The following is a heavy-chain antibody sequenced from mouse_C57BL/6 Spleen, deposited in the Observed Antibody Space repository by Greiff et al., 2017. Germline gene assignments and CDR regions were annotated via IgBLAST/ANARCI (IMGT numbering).Heavy chain of an antibody. CDR3: ARSPNYYGSSYYYAMDY. CDR2: IYPGDGDT. Sequence: VQRVESGPELVKPGASVKISCKASGYAFSSSWMNWVKQRPGKGLEWIGRIYPGDGDTNYNGKFKGKATLTADKSSSTAYMQLSSLTSEDSAVYFCARSPNYYGSSYYYAMDYWGQGTSVTVSS. D-gene: IGHD1-1*01. V-gene: IGHV1-82*01. CDR1: GYAFSSSW. J-gene: IGHJ4*01.